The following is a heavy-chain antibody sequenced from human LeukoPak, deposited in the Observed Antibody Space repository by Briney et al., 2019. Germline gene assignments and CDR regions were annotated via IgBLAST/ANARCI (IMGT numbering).Heavy chain of an antibody. V-gene: IGHV3-21*01. Sequence: SGGSLRLSCAASGFTFSSYAMSWARQAPGKGLEWVSSISSSSSYIYYADSVKGRFTISRDNAKNSLYLQMNSLRAEDTAVYYCARGRCSSTSCYLYYFDYWGQGTLVTVSS. J-gene: IGHJ4*02. CDR2: ISSSSSYI. CDR1: GFTFSSYA. CDR3: ARGRCSSTSCYLYYFDY. D-gene: IGHD2-2*01.